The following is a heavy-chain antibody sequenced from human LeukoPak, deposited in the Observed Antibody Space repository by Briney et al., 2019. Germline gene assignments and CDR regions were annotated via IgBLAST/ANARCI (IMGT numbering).Heavy chain of an antibody. CDR1: GYRFTSYW. CDR2: IYPGDSDT. J-gene: IGHJ4*02. Sequence: GESLKISCKGSGYRFTSYWIGWVRPMPGKGLEWMGIIYPGDSDTRYSPSFQGQVTISADQSISTAYLQWSSLKALDTAMYYCARLGYYYDILTGYRKGPYFDYWGWGTLVTVSS. CDR3: ARLGYYYDILTGYRKGPYFDY. D-gene: IGHD3-9*01. V-gene: IGHV5-51*01.